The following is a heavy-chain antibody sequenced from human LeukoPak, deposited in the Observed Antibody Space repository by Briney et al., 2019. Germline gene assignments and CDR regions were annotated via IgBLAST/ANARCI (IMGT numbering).Heavy chain of an antibody. V-gene: IGHV3-11*01. Sequence: SLRLSCATSGFISSGYYMSWIRHAQGKGLEWVSYISGSGKDISYADSVKGRFTISRDNAKGSLYLQMNSLRAADTAVYYCGTHAGRTGSDDWGQGTLVTVSS. CDR2: ISGSGKDI. J-gene: IGHJ4*02. CDR3: GTHAGRTGSDD. D-gene: IGHD3/OR15-3a*01. CDR1: GFISSGYY.